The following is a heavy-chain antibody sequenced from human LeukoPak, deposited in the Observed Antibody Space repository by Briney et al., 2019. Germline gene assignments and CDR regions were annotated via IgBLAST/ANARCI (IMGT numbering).Heavy chain of an antibody. CDR1: GGSISSGSYY. J-gene: IGHJ4*02. Sequence: SQTLSLTCTVSGGSISSGSYYWSWIRQPAGKGLEWIGRIYTSGSTNYNPSLKSRVTISVDTSKKQFSLKLTSVAAADTAVYYCAGGGLWSRWGQGTLVTVSS. CDR3: AGGGLWSR. V-gene: IGHV4-61*02. D-gene: IGHD3-10*01. CDR2: IYTSGST.